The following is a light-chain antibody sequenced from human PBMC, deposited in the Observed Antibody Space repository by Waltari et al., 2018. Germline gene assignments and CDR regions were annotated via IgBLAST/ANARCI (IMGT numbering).Light chain of an antibody. CDR2: DAS. V-gene: IGKV3-11*01. CDR1: QTVSSS. Sequence: EIVLTQSPATLSLSPGERATLSRRASQTVSSSLAWYQQKRGQAPRLLIYDASNRATGIPARFSGSGSGTDFTLTISSLEPDDFAVYYCQQRFTWPRTFGQGTKLEIK. CDR3: QQRFTWPRT. J-gene: IGKJ2*01.